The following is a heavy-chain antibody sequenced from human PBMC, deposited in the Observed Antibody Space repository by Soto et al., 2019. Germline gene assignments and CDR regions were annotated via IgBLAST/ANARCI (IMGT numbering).Heavy chain of an antibody. D-gene: IGHD2-15*01. CDR1: DGSISRYNW. Sequence: SETLSLTCAVSDGSISRYNWWSWVRQSPGKGLEWIGEIFHSGSTNYNPSLKSRVTISVDKSRNQFSLRLSSVTAADTAVYYCARTLGGSCSNWGQGSLVT. V-gene: IGHV4-4*02. CDR2: IFHSGST. J-gene: IGHJ4*02. CDR3: ARTLGGSCSN.